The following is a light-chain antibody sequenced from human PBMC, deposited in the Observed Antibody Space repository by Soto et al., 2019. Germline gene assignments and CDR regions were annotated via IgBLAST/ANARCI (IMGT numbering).Light chain of an antibody. CDR3: QKYNSAPFT. CDR2: KIS. V-gene: IGKV2-24*01. CDR1: QSLVHSDGNTY. J-gene: IGKJ3*01. Sequence: DIVMTQTPLSSPVTLGQPASISCRSSQSLVHSDGNTYLSWLQQRPGQPPRLLIYKISNRFSGVPDRFSGSGAWTDFTLKISSLQPEDVATYYCQKYNSAPFTFGPGTKVDIK.